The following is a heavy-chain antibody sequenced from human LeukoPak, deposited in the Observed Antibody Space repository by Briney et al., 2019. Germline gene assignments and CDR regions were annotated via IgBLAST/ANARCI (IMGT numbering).Heavy chain of an antibody. CDR2: IYYSGST. Sequence: KPSETLSLTCTVSGGSISSSSYYWGWIRQPLGKGLEWIGSIYYSGSTYYNPSLKSRVTISVDTSKNQFSLKLSSVTAADTAVYYCARDLRGVSPERADTTYGMDVWGQGTTVTVSS. CDR1: GGSISSSSYY. J-gene: IGHJ6*02. V-gene: IGHV4-39*07. CDR3: ARDLRGVSPERADTTYGMDV. D-gene: IGHD1-14*01.